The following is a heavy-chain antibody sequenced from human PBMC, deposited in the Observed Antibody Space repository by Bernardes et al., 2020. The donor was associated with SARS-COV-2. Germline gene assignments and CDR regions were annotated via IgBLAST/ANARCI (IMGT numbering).Heavy chain of an antibody. CDR1: GYTFSSYG. CDR2: ISPYSGNT. D-gene: IGHD3-3*01. J-gene: IGHJ4*02. V-gene: IGHV1-18*01. CDR3: ARDPVSTMFAVVVAYSDY. Sequence: ASVKVSCMASGYTFSSYGITWVRLAPGQGLERMGWISPYSGNTNYAQKFQGRVTMTTDTSTNTAYLELRSLRADDTAVYYCARDPVSTMFAVVVAYSDYWGQGTLVTVSS.